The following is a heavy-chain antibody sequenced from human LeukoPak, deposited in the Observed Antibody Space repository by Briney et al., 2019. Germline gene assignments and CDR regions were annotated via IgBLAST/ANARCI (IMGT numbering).Heavy chain of an antibody. V-gene: IGHV3-53*01. Sequence: GGSLRLSCAASGFTVSSSYMTWVRQAPGKGVEWVSLIYSGGSIYHADSVKGRFTISRDNSKNTLYLQRHGLRAEDTAVYYCARGGDYSDYYFDYWGQGTLVTVSS. D-gene: IGHD4-11*01. CDR3: ARGGDYSDYYFDY. J-gene: IGHJ4*02. CDR2: IYSGGSI. CDR1: GFTVSSSY.